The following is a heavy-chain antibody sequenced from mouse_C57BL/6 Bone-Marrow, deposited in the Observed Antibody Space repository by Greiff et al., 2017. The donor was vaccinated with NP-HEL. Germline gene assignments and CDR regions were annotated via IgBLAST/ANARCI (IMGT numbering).Heavy chain of an antibody. J-gene: IGHJ1*03. CDR2: IRNKANGYTT. CDR1: GFTFTDYY. CDR3: ARYLTYYYFDV. Sequence: EVKVEESGGGLVQPGGSLSLSCAASGFTFTDYYMSWVRQPPGKALEWLGFIRNKANGYTTEYSASVKGRFTISRDNSQSILYLQMNALRAEDSATYYCARYLTYYYFDVWGTGTTVTVSS. V-gene: IGHV7-3*01.